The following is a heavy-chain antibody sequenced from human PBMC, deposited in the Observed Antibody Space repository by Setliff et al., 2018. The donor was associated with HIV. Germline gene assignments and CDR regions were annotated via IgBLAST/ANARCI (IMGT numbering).Heavy chain of an antibody. CDR2: IFPGGAT. CDR1: GVSISSYY. D-gene: IGHD5-12*01. Sequence: SETLSLTCSVSGVSISSYYWSWIRHSPGKGLEWIGIIFPGGATNYNPSPTSRVTISVDTSKNHLFLKLTSVTTVDTAVYFCAKSSPSIGYITDCWGQGAPVTVSS. V-gene: IGHV4-59*01. CDR3: AKSSPSIGYITDC. J-gene: IGHJ4*02.